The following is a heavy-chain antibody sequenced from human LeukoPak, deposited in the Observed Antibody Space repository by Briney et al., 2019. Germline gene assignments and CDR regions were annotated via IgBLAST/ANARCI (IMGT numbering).Heavy chain of an antibody. Sequence: VASVKVSCKASGYTFTGYYMHWVRQAPGQGLEWMGWINPSSGGTNSAQKFRGRVTMTRDTSISTAYMELSRLSSDDTAVYYCVTYYDSSGFFSYWGQGTLVTVSS. D-gene: IGHD3-22*01. CDR2: INPSSGGT. V-gene: IGHV1-2*02. CDR3: VTYYDSSGFFSY. J-gene: IGHJ4*02. CDR1: GYTFTGYY.